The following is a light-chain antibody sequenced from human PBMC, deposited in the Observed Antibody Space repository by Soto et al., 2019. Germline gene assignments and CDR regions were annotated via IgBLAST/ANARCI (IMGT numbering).Light chain of an antibody. V-gene: IGLV2-14*01. J-gene: IGLJ3*02. CDR3: ASYTSSSTLV. Sequence: QSALTQPASVSGSPGQSIAISCTGTSSDVGGYNYVSWYQQHPGKVPKLMIYDVSNRPSVVSTRFSGSKSDNTASLTISGLQTEDEADYFCASYTSSSTLVFGGGTKLTVL. CDR2: DVS. CDR1: SSDVGGYNY.